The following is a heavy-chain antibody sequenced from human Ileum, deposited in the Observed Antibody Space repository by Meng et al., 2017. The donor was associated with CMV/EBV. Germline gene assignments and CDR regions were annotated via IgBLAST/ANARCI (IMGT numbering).Heavy chain of an antibody. CDR2: IYSTGTT. Sequence: QVQLHDSGPGLVQPSKTLSLTCTVAGGSISSRSSYWSWLRQPPGQALEWNGSIYSTGTTYDNPSLKRRVTISVDTAKNQFSLNFSSVTAADTAVYYFARYFDPAPEYYFDYWGQGTLVTVSS. J-gene: IGHJ4*02. CDR1: GGSISSRSSY. D-gene: IGHD3-9*01. CDR3: ARYFDPAPEYYFDY. V-gene: IGHV4-39*07.